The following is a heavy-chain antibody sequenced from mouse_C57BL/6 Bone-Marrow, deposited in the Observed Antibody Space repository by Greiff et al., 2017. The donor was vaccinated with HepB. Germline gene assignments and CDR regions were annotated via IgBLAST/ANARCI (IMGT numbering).Heavy chain of an antibody. Sequence: VQLKESGAELARPGASVKLSCKASGYTFTSYGISWVKQRTGQGLEWIGEIYPRSGNTYYNEKFKGKATLTADKSSSTAYMELRSLTSEDSAVYFCARGEGSLLRAYWGQGTLVTVSA. J-gene: IGHJ3*01. CDR3: ARGEGSLLRAY. D-gene: IGHD1-1*01. V-gene: IGHV1-81*01. CDR2: IYPRSGNT. CDR1: GYTFTSYG.